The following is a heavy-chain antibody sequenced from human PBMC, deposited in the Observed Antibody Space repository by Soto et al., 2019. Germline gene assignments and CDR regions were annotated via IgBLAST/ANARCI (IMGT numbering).Heavy chain of an antibody. CDR3: ARSIAAAVDFDY. V-gene: IGHV1-18*01. CDR1: GYTFPSYG. CDR2: ISAYNGNP. Sequence: QVQLVQSGAEVKKPGASVKVSCKASGYTFPSYGISWVRQAPGQGLEWMGWISAYNGNPNYAQKLQGRVTRTTDTSTSTGYMELRSLRSDDTAVYYCARSIAAAVDFDYWSQGTLVTVSS. J-gene: IGHJ4*02. D-gene: IGHD6-13*01.